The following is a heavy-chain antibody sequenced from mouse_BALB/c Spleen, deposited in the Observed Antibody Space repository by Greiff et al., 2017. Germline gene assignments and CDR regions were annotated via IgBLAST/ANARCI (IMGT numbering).Heavy chain of an antibody. CDR2: ISTYYGDA. CDR1: GYTFTDYA. CDR3: AREAARATFAY. Sequence: VQLQQSGAELVRPGVSVKLSCKGSGYTFTDYAMYWVKQSHAKSLEWIGVISTYYGDASYNQKVKGKATMTVDKSSSTSYMEHARLTSEDSAIYYCAREAARATFAYWGQGTLVTVAA. V-gene: IGHV1S137*01. J-gene: IGHJ3*01. D-gene: IGHD3-1*01.